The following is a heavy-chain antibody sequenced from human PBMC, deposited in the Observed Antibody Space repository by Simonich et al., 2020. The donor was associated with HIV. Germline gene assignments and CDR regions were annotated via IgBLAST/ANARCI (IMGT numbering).Heavy chain of an antibody. Sequence: QVQLQQWGAGVLKPSETLSLTCAVYGGSCSAYYWSWSHQPPGKGLEWMREITHKENTNYNPALKSQDTISVATAKNQFSLKLSSVTAADTAVYDCARPTGTDAFDIWGQGTMVTVSS. V-gene: IGHV4-34*02. J-gene: IGHJ3*02. D-gene: IGHD1-1*01. CDR2: ITHKENT. CDR1: GGSCSAYY. CDR3: ARPTGTDAFDI.